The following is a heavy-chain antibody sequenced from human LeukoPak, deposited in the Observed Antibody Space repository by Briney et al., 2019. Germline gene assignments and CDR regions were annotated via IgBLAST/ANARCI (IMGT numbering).Heavy chain of an antibody. CDR3: ARSSQGYFDY. V-gene: IGHV4-38-2*02. CDR2: IYHSGST. Sequence: SETLSLTCTVSGYSISSGYYWGWIRQPPGKGLEWIGSIYHSGSTYYNPSLKSRVTISVDTSKNQFSLKLSSVTAADTAVYYCARSSQGYFDYWGQGTLVTVSS. CDR1: GYSISSGYY. J-gene: IGHJ4*02.